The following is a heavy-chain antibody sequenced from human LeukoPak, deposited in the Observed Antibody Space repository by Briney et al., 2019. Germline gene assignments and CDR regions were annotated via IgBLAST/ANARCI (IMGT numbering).Heavy chain of an antibody. CDR3: ARVYCSSTSCYYDY. J-gene: IGHJ4*02. CDR2: ISGSGTTT. D-gene: IGHD2-2*01. CDR1: GFIFSSYA. V-gene: IGHV3-23*01. Sequence: GGSLRLSCAASGFIFSSYAMTWVRQAPGRGLEWLSTISGSGTTTYYVDSVKGRFTISRDNSKNTLYLQMNSLRAEDTAVYYCARVYCSSTSCYYDYWGQGTLVTVSS.